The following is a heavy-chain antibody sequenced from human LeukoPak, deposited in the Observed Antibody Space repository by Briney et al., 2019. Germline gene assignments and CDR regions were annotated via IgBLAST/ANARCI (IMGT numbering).Heavy chain of an antibody. CDR3: AKGKGAAEILYYYGMDV. CDR1: GFTFDDYA. J-gene: IGHJ6*02. D-gene: IGHD3-9*01. V-gene: IGHV3-43*02. CDR2: ISGDGVNT. Sequence: GGALILTCAVSGFTFDDYAMHWVRQAPGKGLEWVSLISGDGVNTYYADSVKHRFTISRDNSKNSLYLQMNSLRTEDTALYYCAKGKGAAEILYYYGMDVWGQENTVTVSS.